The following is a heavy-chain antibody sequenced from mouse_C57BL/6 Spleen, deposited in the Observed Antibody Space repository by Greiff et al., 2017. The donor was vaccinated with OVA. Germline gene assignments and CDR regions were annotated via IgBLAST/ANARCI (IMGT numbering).Heavy chain of an antibody. Sequence: EVKLMESGPELVKPGASVKISCKASGYSFTDYNMNWVKQSHGKSLEWIGVINPNYGTTSYNQKFKGKATLTVDQSSSTAYMQLNSLTSEDSAVYYCATYYSNYVGYYFDYWGKGTTLTVSS. V-gene: IGHV1-39*01. CDR1: GYSFTDYN. J-gene: IGHJ2*01. D-gene: IGHD2-5*01. CDR2: INPNYGTT. CDR3: ATYYSNYVGYYFDY.